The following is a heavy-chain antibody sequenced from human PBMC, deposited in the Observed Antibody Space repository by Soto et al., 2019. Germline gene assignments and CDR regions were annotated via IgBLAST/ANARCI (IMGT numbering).Heavy chain of an antibody. CDR2: INHSGST. CDR3: AMYSSGWYYWFDP. V-gene: IGHV4-34*01. Sequence: SETLSLTCAVYGGSFSGYYWSWIRQPPGKGLEWIGEINHSGSTNYNPPLKSRVTISVDTSKNQFSLKLSSVTAADTAVYYCAMYSSGWYYWFDPWGQGTLVTVSS. D-gene: IGHD6-19*01. CDR1: GGSFSGYY. J-gene: IGHJ5*02.